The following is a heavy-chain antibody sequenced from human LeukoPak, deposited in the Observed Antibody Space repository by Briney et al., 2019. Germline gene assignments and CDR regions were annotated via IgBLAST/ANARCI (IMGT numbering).Heavy chain of an antibody. J-gene: IGHJ6*04. CDR3: AELGITMIGGV. Sequence: GGSLRLSCAASGFTFSSYGMHWVRQAPGKGLEWVAVISYDGSNKYYADSVKGRFTISRDNSKNTLYLQMNSLRAEDTAVYYCAELGITMIGGVRGKGTTVTISS. CDR1: GFTFSSYG. V-gene: IGHV3-30*18. CDR2: ISYDGSNK. D-gene: IGHD3-10*02.